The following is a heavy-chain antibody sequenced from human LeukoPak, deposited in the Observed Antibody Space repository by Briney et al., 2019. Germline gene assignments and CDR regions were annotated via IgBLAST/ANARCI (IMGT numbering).Heavy chain of an antibody. D-gene: IGHD2-15*01. V-gene: IGHV3-9*03. Sequence: GGSLRLSCAASGFTFDNYAMHWVRQAPGKGLEWVSGISWNSGTRVYVNSVKGRFTISRDNAKNSLYLQMDSLRPEDMALYYCAKDVSLGLCSGGGCSAHFDSWGQGTLVTVSS. CDR2: ISWNSGTR. CDR3: AKDVSLGLCSGGGCSAHFDS. J-gene: IGHJ4*02. CDR1: GFTFDNYA.